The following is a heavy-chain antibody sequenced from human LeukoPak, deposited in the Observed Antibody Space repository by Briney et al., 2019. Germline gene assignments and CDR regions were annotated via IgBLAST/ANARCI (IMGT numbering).Heavy chain of an antibody. CDR2: INAGNGNT. CDR3: ARELVYCSGGSCYPGFGH. D-gene: IGHD2-15*01. CDR1: GYTFTSYA. Sequence: ASVKVSYKASGYTFTSYAMHWVRQAPGQRLEWMGWINAGNGNTKYSQKFQGRVTITRDTSASTAYMELSSLRSEDTAVYYCARELVYCSGGSCYPGFGHWGQGTLVTVSS. V-gene: IGHV1-3*01. J-gene: IGHJ4*02.